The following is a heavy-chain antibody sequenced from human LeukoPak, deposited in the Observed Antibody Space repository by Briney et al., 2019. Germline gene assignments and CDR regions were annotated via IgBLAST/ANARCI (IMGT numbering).Heavy chain of an antibody. Sequence: ASVKVSCKASGYTFTSYYMHWVRQAPGRGLEWMGIINPSGGSTSYAQKFQGRVTMTRDMSTSTVYMELSSLRSEDTAVYYCARTRVVPAAIIGAFDIWGQGTMVTVSS. J-gene: IGHJ3*02. V-gene: IGHV1-46*01. CDR2: INPSGGST. D-gene: IGHD2-2*02. CDR3: ARTRVVPAAIIGAFDI. CDR1: GYTFTSYY.